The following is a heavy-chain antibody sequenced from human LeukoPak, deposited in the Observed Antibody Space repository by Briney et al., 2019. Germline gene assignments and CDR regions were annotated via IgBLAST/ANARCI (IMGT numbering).Heavy chain of an antibody. CDR1: GGSISSSYYY. V-gene: IGHV4-39*01. Sequence: PSETLSLTSTVSGGSISSSYYYWGWIRQPPGKDLEWIGSIFYSGSTYYTPSLKSRVTISLDTSENQFSLKLNSVTAADTAVYYCTRHSSVTMGYFQKWGQGTLVTVS. CDR2: IFYSGST. D-gene: IGHD4-17*01. CDR3: TRHSSVTMGYFQK. J-gene: IGHJ1*01.